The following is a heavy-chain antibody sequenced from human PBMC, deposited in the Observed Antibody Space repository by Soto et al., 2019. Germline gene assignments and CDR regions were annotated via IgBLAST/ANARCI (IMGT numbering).Heavy chain of an antibody. J-gene: IGHJ4*02. V-gene: IGHV3-23*01. CDR2: ISGSGGST. Sequence: GGSLRLSCAASGFTFSSYAMSWVRQAPGKGLEWVSTISGSGGSTYYADSVKGRFTISRDNSKNTLYLQMNSLRGEDTAVYYCAKEGSASLYYFDYWGQGTLLTVSS. D-gene: IGHD6-6*01. CDR1: GFTFSSYA. CDR3: AKEGSASLYYFDY.